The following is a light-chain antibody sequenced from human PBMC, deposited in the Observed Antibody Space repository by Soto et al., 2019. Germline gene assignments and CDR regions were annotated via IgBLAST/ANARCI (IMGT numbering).Light chain of an antibody. Sequence: MMMTQSPATLSVSPGERVTLSCRTSHSVNSHVAWYQQKPGQAPRLLLYGASTRATGIPARFSGSRSGTEFTLTISSLQSEDFAVYYCQQYNDWPPITFGLGTRLEIK. CDR2: GAS. CDR1: HSVNSH. V-gene: IGKV3-15*01. CDR3: QQYNDWPPIT. J-gene: IGKJ5*01.